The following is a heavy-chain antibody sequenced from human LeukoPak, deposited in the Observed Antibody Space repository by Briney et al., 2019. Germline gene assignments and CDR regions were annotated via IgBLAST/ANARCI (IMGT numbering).Heavy chain of an antibody. J-gene: IGHJ5*02. V-gene: IGHV3-21*01. CDR2: ISSSSSYT. D-gene: IGHD1-26*01. CDR1: GFTFSSYS. CDR3: ARDPSGSYHHNWFDP. Sequence: GGSLRLSCAASGFTFSSYSMNWVRQAPGKGLEWVSSISSSSSYTYYADSVKGRFTISRDNAKNSLYLQMNSLRAEDTAVYYCARDPSGSYHHNWFDPWGQGTLVTVSS.